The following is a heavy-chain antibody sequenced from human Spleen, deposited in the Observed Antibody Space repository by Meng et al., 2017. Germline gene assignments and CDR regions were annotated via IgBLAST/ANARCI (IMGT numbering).Heavy chain of an antibody. V-gene: IGHV4-34*01. Sequence: GSLRLSCAVYGGSFSGYYWSWIRQPPGKGLEWIGEINHSGSTNYNPSLKSRVTISVDTSKNQFSLKLSSVTAADTAVYYCARDSRRSAYYYYYGMDVWGQGTTVTVSS. J-gene: IGHJ6*02. CDR2: INHSGST. D-gene: IGHD3-10*01. CDR3: ARDSRRSAYYYYYGMDV. CDR1: GGSFSGYY.